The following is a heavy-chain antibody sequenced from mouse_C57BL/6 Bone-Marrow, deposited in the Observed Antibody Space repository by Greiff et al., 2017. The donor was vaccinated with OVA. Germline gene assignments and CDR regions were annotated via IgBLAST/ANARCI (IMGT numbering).Heavy chain of an antibody. J-gene: IGHJ3*01. D-gene: IGHD1-1*01. CDR3: AILLRSFAY. V-gene: IGHV1-4*01. Sequence: ESGAELARPGASVKMSCKASGYTFTSYTMHWVKQRPGQGLEWIGYINPSSGYTKYNQKFKDKATLTADKSSSTAYMQLSSLTSEDSAVYYCAILLRSFAYWGQGTLVTVSA. CDR1: GYTFTSYT. CDR2: INPSSGYT.